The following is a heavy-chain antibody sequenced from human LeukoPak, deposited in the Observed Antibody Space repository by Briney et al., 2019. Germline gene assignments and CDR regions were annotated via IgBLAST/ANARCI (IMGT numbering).Heavy chain of an antibody. V-gene: IGHV3-23*01. CDR1: GFTFSSYA. J-gene: IGHJ4*02. CDR2: ISGSGGST. D-gene: IGHD6-13*01. CDR3: AKDRRQQLVLGYFDY. Sequence: HPGGSLRLSCAASGFTFSSYAMSWVRQAPGKVLRWVSAISGSGGSTYYADSVKGRFTISRDNSKNTLYLQMNSLRAEDTAVYYCAKDRRQQLVLGYFDYWGQGTLVTVSS.